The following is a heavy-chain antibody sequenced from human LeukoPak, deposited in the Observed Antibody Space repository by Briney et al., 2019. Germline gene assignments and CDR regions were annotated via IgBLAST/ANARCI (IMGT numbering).Heavy chain of an antibody. CDR2: ISWNSGSI. D-gene: IGHD6-25*01. V-gene: IGHV3-9*01. CDR3: AKDSSGFFNY. CDR1: GFTVSSNY. J-gene: IGHJ4*02. Sequence: GGSLRLSCAASGFTVSSNYMSWVRQAPGKGLEWVSGISWNSGSIGYADSVKGRFTISRDNAKNSLYLQLNSLRAEDTALYYCAKDSSGFFNYWGQGTLVTVSS.